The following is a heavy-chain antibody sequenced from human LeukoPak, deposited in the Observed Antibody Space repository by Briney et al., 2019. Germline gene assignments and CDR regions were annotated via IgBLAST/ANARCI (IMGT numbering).Heavy chain of an antibody. CDR3: AKGPYSSNWWFDY. CDR2: ISGSGGTT. CDR1: GFTFSGYA. J-gene: IGHJ4*02. Sequence: GGSLRLSCAASGFTFSGYAMNWVRQAPGKGLEWVSGISGSGGTTFYADSVKGRFTISRDNSNNTLYLQMNSLRGEDTAVYYCAKGPYSSNWWFDYWGQGTLVTVSS. V-gene: IGHV3-23*01. D-gene: IGHD6-13*01.